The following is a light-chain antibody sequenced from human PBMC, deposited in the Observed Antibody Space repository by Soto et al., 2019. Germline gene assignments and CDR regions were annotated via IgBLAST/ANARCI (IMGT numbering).Light chain of an antibody. J-gene: IGKJ4*01. CDR3: QRYYNAPFT. V-gene: IGKV1-27*01. Sequence: DIQVTQHPSSLSASVGDRVTITCRASQGIKNYLAWYQQKPRETPKLLIYAASTLESGIPPRFSGSGSGTDFTLTINNLQPEDVATYYCQRYYNAPFTFGGGTKVDIK. CDR1: QGIKNY. CDR2: AAS.